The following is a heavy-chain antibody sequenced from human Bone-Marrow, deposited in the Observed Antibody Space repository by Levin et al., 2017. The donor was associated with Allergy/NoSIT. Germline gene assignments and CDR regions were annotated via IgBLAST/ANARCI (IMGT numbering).Heavy chain of an antibody. CDR2: VTHSGGRT. J-gene: IGHJ3*02. Sequence: GGSLRLSCAASGFTFSNYGMSWVRQAPGKGLEWDSSVTHSGGRTFYTDSVKGRFTISRDNSKNTLSLQMNSLRVEDTAVYYCAKDYKSFTMIVDAFDIWGQGTMVSISS. CDR3: AKDYKSFTMIVDAFDI. D-gene: IGHD3-22*01. V-gene: IGHV3-23*01. CDR1: GFTFSNYG.